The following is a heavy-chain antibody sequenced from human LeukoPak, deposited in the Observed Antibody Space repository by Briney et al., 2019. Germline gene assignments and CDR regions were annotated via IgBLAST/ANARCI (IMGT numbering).Heavy chain of an antibody. CDR2: IYYSGST. Sequence: SETLSLTCTVSGGSIDSSSYYRGWIRQPPGKGLEWIGSIYYSGSTYYNPSLKSRVTISVDTSKNQFSLKLSSVTAADTAVYYCSSSDYVYYFDYWGQGTLVTVSS. J-gene: IGHJ4*02. CDR3: SSSDYVYYFDY. CDR1: GGSIDSSSYY. V-gene: IGHV4-39*01. D-gene: IGHD4/OR15-4a*01.